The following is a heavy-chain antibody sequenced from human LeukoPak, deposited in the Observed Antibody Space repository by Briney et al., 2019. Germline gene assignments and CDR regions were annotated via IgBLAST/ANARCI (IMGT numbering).Heavy chain of an antibody. CDR3: ARRYCSSTSCYDY. J-gene: IGHJ4*02. CDR2: IKQDGSEK. V-gene: IGHV3-7*01. D-gene: IGHD2-2*01. CDR1: GFTFSSYW. Sequence: GGSLRLSCAASGFTFSSYWMSWVRQAPGKGLEWVANIKQDGSEKYYVDSVKGRFTISRDNAKNSLYLQMNSLRAEDTAVYYCARRYCSSTSCYDYWGQGTLVTVSS.